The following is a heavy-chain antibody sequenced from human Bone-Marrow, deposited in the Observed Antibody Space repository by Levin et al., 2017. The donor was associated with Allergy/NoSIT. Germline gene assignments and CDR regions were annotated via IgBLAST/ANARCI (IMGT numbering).Heavy chain of an antibody. D-gene: IGHD5/OR15-5a*01. Sequence: AGGSLRLSCAASGFTFSRYGMSWVRQAPGKGLEWVSSISGGGGDTYFADSVKGRFTISRDNSRDTLFVQMNSLRAEDTAVYYCAKGNMVSTTSPFDYWGQGTLVTVSS. V-gene: IGHV3-23*01. J-gene: IGHJ4*02. CDR3: AKGNMVSTTSPFDY. CDR2: ISGGGGDT. CDR1: GFTFSRYG.